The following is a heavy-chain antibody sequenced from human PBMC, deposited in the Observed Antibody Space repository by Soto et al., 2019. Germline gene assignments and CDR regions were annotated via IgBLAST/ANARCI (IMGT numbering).Heavy chain of an antibody. J-gene: IGHJ6*02. CDR3: ATMGQETTFYGSGSGFDMDV. D-gene: IGHD3-10*01. CDR1: GGTFSSYA. Sequence: QVQLVQSGAEVKKPGSSVKVSCKASGGTFSSYAISWVRQAPGQGLEWMGGIIPLFGTAKYAQKFQGRVTITVEESTRTGYMELSSLRSEHTAVYYCATMGQETTFYGSGSGFDMDVWGQGTPVTVSS. CDR2: IIPLFGTA. V-gene: IGHV1-69*01.